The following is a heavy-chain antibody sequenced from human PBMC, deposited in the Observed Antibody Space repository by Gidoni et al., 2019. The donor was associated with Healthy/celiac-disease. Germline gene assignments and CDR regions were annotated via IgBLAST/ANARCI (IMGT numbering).Heavy chain of an antibody. J-gene: IGHJ3*02. CDR3: ARASLPGVTVTTTAFDI. V-gene: IGHV1-46*01. CDR2: INPSGGST. D-gene: IGHD4-17*01. CDR1: GYTFTSYY. Sequence: QVQLVQSGAEVKKPGASVKVSCKASGYTFTSYYMHWVRQAPGQGLEWMGIINPSGGSTSYAQKFQGRVTMTRDTSTSTVYMELSSLRSEDTAVYYCARASLPGVTVTTTAFDIWGQGTMVTVSS.